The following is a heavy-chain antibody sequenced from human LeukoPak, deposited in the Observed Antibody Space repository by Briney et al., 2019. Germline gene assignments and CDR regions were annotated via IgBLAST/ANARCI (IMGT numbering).Heavy chain of an antibody. CDR1: GFTFSSYW. CDR2: INSDGSST. D-gene: IGHD4-11*01. J-gene: IGHJ4*02. Sequence: GGSLGLSCAASGFTFSSYWMHWVRQAPGKGLVWVSRINSDGSSTSYADSVKGRFTISRDNAKNTLYLQMNSLRAEDTAVYYCAKGGDYSNTFDYWGQGTLVTVSS. V-gene: IGHV3-74*01. CDR3: AKGGDYSNTFDY.